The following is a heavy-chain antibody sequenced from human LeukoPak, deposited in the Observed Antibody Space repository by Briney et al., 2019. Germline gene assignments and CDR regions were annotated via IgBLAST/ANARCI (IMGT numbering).Heavy chain of an antibody. V-gene: IGHV4-4*07. D-gene: IGHD6-19*01. CDR2: IYTSGST. CDR3: ARARSPNIAVAGACFDY. Sequence: SETLSLTCTVSGGFISSYYWSWIRQPAGKGLEWIGRIYTSGSTDYNPSLKSRVTMSVDTSKNQFSLKLNSVTAADTAAYYCARARSPNIAVAGACFDYWGQGTLVTVSS. J-gene: IGHJ4*02. CDR1: GGFISSYY.